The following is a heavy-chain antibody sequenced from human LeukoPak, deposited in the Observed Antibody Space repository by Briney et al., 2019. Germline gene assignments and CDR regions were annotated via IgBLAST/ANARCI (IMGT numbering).Heavy chain of an antibody. CDR1: GFTFSSYW. CDR2: VSTDGSST. CDR3: AKDRTTMIVVVPFYGMDV. D-gene: IGHD3-22*01. V-gene: IGHV3-74*01. J-gene: IGHJ6*02. Sequence: GGSLRLSCAVSGFTFSSYWMHWVRQAPGKGLVWVSRVSTDGSSTSYADSVKGRFTISRDNSKNTVYLQMDSLRAEDTAVYYCAKDRTTMIVVVPFYGMDVWGQGTTVTVSS.